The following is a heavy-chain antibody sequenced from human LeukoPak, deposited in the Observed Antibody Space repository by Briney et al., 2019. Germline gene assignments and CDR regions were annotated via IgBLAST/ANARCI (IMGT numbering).Heavy chain of an antibody. D-gene: IGHD3-9*01. CDR2: IKQDGSEK. Sequence: GGSLRLSCAASGFTFSSYWMSWVRQAPGKGLEWVANIKQDGSEKYYVDSVKGRFTISRDNAKNSLYLQMNSLKTEDTAVYYCTTTPPLRYFDWLSFPQPPPAQPEYYYYGMDVWGQGTTVTVSS. CDR1: GFTFSSYW. V-gene: IGHV3-7*03. CDR3: TTTPPLRYFDWLSFPQPPPAQPEYYYYGMDV. J-gene: IGHJ6*02.